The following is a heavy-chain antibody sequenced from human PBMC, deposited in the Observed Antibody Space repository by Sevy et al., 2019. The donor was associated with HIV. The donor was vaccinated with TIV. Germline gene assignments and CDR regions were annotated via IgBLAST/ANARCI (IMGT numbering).Heavy chain of an antibody. J-gene: IGHJ4*02. D-gene: IGHD4-17*01. Sequence: GGSLRLSCAASGFTFSSYAMNWFRQAPGKGLEWVSGISGRGGSTYYADSVKGRFTISRDNSKNTLFLQMNTLRAEDAAVYYCAKVIGDTGDYVPDYWGQGTLVTVSS. CDR2: ISGRGGST. V-gene: IGHV3-23*01. CDR3: AKVIGDTGDYVPDY. CDR1: GFTFSSYA.